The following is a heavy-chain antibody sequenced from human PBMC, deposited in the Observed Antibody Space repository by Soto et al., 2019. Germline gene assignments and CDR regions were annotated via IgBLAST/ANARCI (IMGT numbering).Heavy chain of an antibody. J-gene: IGHJ6*03. D-gene: IGHD3-16*01. CDR3: ARDVYVPYYYYYMDV. CDR1: GGSISSYY. V-gene: IGHV4-59*01. Sequence: SETLSLTSTVAGGSISSYYWSWIRQHPGKGLEWIGYIYYSGSTNYNPSLKSRVTISVDTSKNQFSLKLSSVTAADTAVYYCARDVYVPYYYYYMDVWGKGTTVTVSS. CDR2: IYYSGST.